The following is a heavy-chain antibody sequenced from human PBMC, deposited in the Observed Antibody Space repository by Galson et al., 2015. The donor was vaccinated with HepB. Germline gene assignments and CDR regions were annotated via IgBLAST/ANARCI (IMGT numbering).Heavy chain of an antibody. Sequence: SLRLSCAASGFPFNAYTMNWVRQAPGKGLEWVSSISSSSTYIYYADSMNGRFTISRDNAKNSLYLQMNSLRADDTAVYYCASAVAGQYTQHWGQGTLVTVSS. CDR2: ISSSSTYI. CDR3: ASAVAGQYTQH. V-gene: IGHV3-21*01. D-gene: IGHD6-19*01. J-gene: IGHJ1*01. CDR1: GFPFNAYT.